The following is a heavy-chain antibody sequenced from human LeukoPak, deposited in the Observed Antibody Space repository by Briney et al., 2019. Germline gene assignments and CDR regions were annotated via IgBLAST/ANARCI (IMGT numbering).Heavy chain of an antibody. V-gene: IGHV3-48*02. Sequence: GGSLRLSCAASGFTFSSYSMHWVRQAPGKGLEWVSYLSDSSTTMYYEESVKGRFTISRDNAKNSLYLQMNSLRDEDTAVYYCARVPIVVVPAAWSDYWGQGTLVTVSS. CDR1: GFTFSSYS. CDR3: ARVPIVVVPAAWSDY. D-gene: IGHD2-2*01. CDR2: LSDSSTTM. J-gene: IGHJ4*02.